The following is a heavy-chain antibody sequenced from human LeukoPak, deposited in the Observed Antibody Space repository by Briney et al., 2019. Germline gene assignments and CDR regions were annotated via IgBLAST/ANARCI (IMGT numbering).Heavy chain of an antibody. CDR2: IYYSGST. D-gene: IGHD3-22*01. CDR3: ARVSSSGYSEYFQH. CDR1: GGSISSYY. V-gene: IGHV4-59*08. J-gene: IGHJ1*01. Sequence: SETLSLTCNVSGGSISSYYWSWIRQPPGKGLEWIGYIYYSGSTYYNPSLKSRVTISVDTSKNQFSLKLSSVTAADTAVYYCARVSSSGYSEYFQHWGQGTLVTVSS.